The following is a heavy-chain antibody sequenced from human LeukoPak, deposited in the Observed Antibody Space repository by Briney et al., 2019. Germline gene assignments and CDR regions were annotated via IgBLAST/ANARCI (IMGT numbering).Heavy chain of an antibody. CDR2: IIPIFGTA. J-gene: IGHJ6*03. CDR1: GGTFSSYA. Sequence: AASVKVSCKASGGTFSSYAISWVRQAPGQGLEWMGRIIPIFGTANYAQKFRGRVTITTDESTSTAYMELSSLRSEDTAVYYCARDEGPDYHYYMDVWGKGTTVTVSS. CDR3: ARDEGPDYHYYMDV. V-gene: IGHV1-69*05.